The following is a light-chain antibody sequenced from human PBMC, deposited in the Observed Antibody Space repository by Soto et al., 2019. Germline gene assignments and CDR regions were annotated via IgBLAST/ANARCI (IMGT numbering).Light chain of an antibody. J-gene: IGKJ4*01. V-gene: IGKV3-15*01. CDR1: QSVSSS. CDR2: GAS. CDR3: QQYFKWPLT. Sequence: EIVMTQSPATLSVSPGERVTLSCRASQSVSSSLAWFQQKPVQAPRLLIYGASTRATGIPARFSGSGSGTEFTLTISSLQSEDCAVYYCQQYFKWPLTFGGGAKVEIK.